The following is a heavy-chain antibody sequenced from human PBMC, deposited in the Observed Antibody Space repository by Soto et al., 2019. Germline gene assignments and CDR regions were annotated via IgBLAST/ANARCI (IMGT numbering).Heavy chain of an antibody. J-gene: IGHJ3*02. V-gene: IGHV3-74*01. CDR1: GFTFSSYW. CDR3: AIDPLIEYSSSSGAFDI. Sequence: GGSLRLSCAASGFTFSSYWMHWVRQAPGKGLVWVSRINSEGSSTSYADSVKGRFTISRDNATNTLYLQMNSLRAEDTAVYDCAIDPLIEYSSSSGAFDIWGQGAMVTVSS. CDR2: INSEGSST. D-gene: IGHD6-6*01.